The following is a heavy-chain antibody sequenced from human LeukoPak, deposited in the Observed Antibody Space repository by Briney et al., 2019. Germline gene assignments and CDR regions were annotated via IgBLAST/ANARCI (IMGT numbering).Heavy chain of an antibody. CDR3: ARDNARLDP. D-gene: IGHD2-8*01. V-gene: IGHV4-59*01. J-gene: IGHJ5*02. CDR1: GGSISSYY. Sequence: SETLSLTCTVSGGSISSYYWSWIRQPPGKGLEWIGYIYYSGSTNYNPSLKSRVTISVDTSKNRFSLKLSSVTAADTAVYYCARDNARLDPWGQGTLVTVSS. CDR2: IYYSGST.